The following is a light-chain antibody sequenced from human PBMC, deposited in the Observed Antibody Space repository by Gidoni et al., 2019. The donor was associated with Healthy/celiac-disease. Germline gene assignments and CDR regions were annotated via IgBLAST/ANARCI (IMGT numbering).Light chain of an antibody. CDR3: QQYYSTPRT. J-gene: IGKJ1*01. V-gene: IGKV4-1*01. CDR2: WAS. CDR1: QSVLYSSNNKNY. Sequence: DIVMTQSPDSLAVSLGERATIHCKSSQSVLYSSNNKNYLAWYQQKPGQPPKRLIYWASTRASGVPDRFSGSGSGTDFTLTISSLQAEDVAVYYCQQYYSTPRTFGQGTKVEIK.